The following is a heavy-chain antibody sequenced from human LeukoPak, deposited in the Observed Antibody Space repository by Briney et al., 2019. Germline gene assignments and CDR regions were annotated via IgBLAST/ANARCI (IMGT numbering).Heavy chain of an antibody. V-gene: IGHV3-64*01. CDR2: ISSNGGST. CDR1: GFTFSSYA. Sequence: PGGSLRLSCAASGFTFSSYAMHWVRQAPGKGPEYVSAISSNGGSTYYANSVKGRFTISRDNSKNTLYLQMGSLRAEDMAVYYCAGGGPYYYDSSGSYYWGQGTLVTVSS. CDR3: AGGGPYYYDSSGSYY. D-gene: IGHD3-22*01. J-gene: IGHJ4*02.